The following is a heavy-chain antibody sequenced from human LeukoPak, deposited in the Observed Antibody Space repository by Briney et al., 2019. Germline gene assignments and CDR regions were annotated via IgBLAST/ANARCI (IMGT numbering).Heavy chain of an antibody. D-gene: IGHD2-21*02. V-gene: IGHV5-51*03. CDR1: GYSFTSYW. Sequence: GESLKISCKGSGYSFTSYWIGWVRQMPGKGLEWMGIIYPGDSDTRYSPSFQGQVTISADKSISTAYLQWSSLKASDTAMYYCARVERGGDCFSDAFDIWGQGTMVTVSS. J-gene: IGHJ3*02. CDR2: IYPGDSDT. CDR3: ARVERGGDCFSDAFDI.